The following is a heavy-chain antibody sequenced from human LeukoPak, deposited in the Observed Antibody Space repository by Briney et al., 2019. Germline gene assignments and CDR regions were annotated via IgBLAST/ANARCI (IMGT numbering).Heavy chain of an antibody. J-gene: IGHJ4*02. V-gene: IGHV3-23*01. CDR1: GFTFSSYA. CDR2: ISGSGGST. Sequence: GGSLRLSCAASGFTFSSYAMSWVRQAPGKGLEWVSAISGSGGSTYYADSVKGRFTISRDNSKNTLYLQMNSLKTEDTAVYYCTTLGDYDFWSGPHDYWGQGTLVTVSS. D-gene: IGHD3-3*01. CDR3: TTLGDYDFWSGPHDY.